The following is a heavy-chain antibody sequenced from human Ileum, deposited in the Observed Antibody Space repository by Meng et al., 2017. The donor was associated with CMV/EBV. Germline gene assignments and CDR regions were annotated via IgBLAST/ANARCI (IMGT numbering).Heavy chain of an antibody. Sequence: MFWGREAPGRGVEWVATISNNGNSKYNADSVRGRFTISRDNSKNTLYLQLDSLSVEDTAVYYCAKGRTGSIGWSEGLDCWGHGTLVTVSS. J-gene: IGHJ4*01. CDR3: AKGRTGSIGWSEGLDC. V-gene: IGHV3-30-3*02. D-gene: IGHD6-19*01. CDR2: ISNNGNSK.